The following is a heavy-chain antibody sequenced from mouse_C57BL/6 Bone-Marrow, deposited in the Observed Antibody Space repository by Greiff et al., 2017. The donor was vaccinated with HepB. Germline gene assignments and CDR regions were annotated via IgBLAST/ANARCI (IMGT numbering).Heavy chain of an antibody. J-gene: IGHJ3*01. V-gene: IGHV1-55*01. CDR3: ASYSNYVAWFAY. Sequence: QVQLQQPGAELVKPGASVKMSCKASGYTFTSYWITWVKQRPGQGLEWIGDIYPGSGSTNYNEKFKSKATLTVDTSSSTAYMQLSSLTSEDSAVYYCASYSNYVAWFAYWGQGTLVTVSA. D-gene: IGHD2-5*01. CDR1: GYTFTSYW. CDR2: IYPGSGST.